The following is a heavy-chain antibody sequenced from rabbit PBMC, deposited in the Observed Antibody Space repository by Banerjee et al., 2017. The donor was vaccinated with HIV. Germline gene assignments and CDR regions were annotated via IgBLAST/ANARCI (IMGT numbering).Heavy chain of an antibody. Sequence: QEQLEESGGDLVKPEGSLTLTCTASGFSFSNKYVMCWVRQAPGKGLEWIACINSSSGNTVYATWAKGRFTISKTSSTTVTLQMTSLTAADTATYFCARDRDGDAGYGSLALSGQGTLVT. CDR2: INSSSGNT. V-gene: IGHV1S45*01. J-gene: IGHJ4*01. CDR1: GFSFSNKYV. CDR3: ARDRDGDAGYGSLAL. D-gene: IGHD7-1*01.